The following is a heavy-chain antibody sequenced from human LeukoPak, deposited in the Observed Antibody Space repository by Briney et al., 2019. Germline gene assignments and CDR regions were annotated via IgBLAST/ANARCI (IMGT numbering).Heavy chain of an antibody. CDR2: MLNDGSTS. D-gene: IGHD1-26*01. Sequence: GGSLRLSCAASGFTFSNYKMHWVRQAPGKGPEWAAVMLNDGSTSYYTDAVKGRFTISRDNSRNTLYLQMNSLRVDDSAMYYCATVGRIGIRGGTTRDFDYWGQGTLVTVSS. J-gene: IGHJ4*02. V-gene: IGHV3-30*04. CDR3: ATVGRIGIRGGTTRDFDY. CDR1: GFTFSNYK.